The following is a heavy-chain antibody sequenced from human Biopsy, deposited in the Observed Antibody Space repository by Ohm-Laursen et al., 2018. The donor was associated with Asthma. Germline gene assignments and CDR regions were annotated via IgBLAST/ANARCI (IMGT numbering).Heavy chain of an antibody. CDR1: GFTFSSYG. J-gene: IGHJ3*02. CDR2: MSFDGRQT. D-gene: IGHD3-3*01. CDR3: AKERYYDFWSGYPI. Sequence: SLRLSCSASGFTFSSYGMHWVRQAPGKGLEWVAVMSFDGRQTYYADSVKGRFTIPRDNSKNTLYLQMNSLRAEDTAVYYCAKERYYDFWSGYPIWGQGTMVTVSS. V-gene: IGHV3-30*18.